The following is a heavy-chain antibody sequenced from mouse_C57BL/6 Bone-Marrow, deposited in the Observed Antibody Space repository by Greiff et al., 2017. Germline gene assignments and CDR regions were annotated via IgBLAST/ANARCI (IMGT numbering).Heavy chain of an antibody. V-gene: IGHV3-6*01. CDR1: GYSITSGYY. CDR2: IRYDGSN. J-gene: IGHJ2*01. Sequence: VQLQQSGPGLVKPSQSLSLTCSVTGYSITSGYYWNWIRQFPGNKLEWMGYIRYDGSNNYNPSLKNRISITRDTSKNQFFLKLNSVTTEDTATYYWARVSVGRGFDYWGQGTTLTVSS. CDR3: ARVSVGRGFDY. D-gene: IGHD4-1*01.